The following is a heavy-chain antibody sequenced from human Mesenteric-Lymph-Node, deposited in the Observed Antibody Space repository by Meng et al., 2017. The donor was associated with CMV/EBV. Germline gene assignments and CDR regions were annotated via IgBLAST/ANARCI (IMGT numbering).Heavy chain of an antibody. V-gene: IGHV3-74*01. CDR2: INSDGTIT. CDR1: GFTFSSSW. D-gene: IGHD3-10*01. CDR3: ARYLGGPGSR. Sequence: LSCAASGFTFSSSWMHWVRQAPGKGLVWVSRINSDGTITNYADSVKGRFTISRDNAKNTLYLQMNSLRAEDTAMYYCARYLGGPGSRWGQGTMVTVSS. J-gene: IGHJ3*01.